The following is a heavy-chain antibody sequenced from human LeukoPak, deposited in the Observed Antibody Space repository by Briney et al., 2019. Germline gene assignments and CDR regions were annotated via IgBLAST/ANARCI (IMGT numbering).Heavy chain of an antibody. CDR1: GFTFSQYW. Sequence: GVSLTLSCVASGFTFSQYWMIWVRQAPGRGLEWQANIKQDGSEKYYVDSVKGRFTISRDNAKNSLYLQMNSLRAEDTAVYYCARGWLADYRGQGTLVTVSS. CDR3: ARGWLADY. J-gene: IGHJ4*02. CDR2: IKQDGSEK. D-gene: IGHD6-19*01. V-gene: IGHV3-7*05.